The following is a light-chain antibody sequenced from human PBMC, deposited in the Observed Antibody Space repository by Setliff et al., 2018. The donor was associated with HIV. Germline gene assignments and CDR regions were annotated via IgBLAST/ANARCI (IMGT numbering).Light chain of an antibody. J-gene: IGLJ1*01. V-gene: IGLV1-40*01. CDR1: SSNIGANYD. Sequence: QSVLTQPPSVSGAPGQSITISCTGSSSNIGANYDVHWYQQLPGTAPKLLIYGNSNRPSGVSNRISGSKSGNTASLTISGLQAEDEADYYCSSYTSSTPLYVFGTGTKVTVL. CDR3: SSYTSSTPLYV. CDR2: GNS.